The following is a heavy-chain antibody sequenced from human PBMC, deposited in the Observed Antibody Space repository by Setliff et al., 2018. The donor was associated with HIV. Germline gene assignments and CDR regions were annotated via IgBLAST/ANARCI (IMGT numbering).Heavy chain of an antibody. CDR1: GGSVSSSTYS. D-gene: IGHD5-12*01. J-gene: IGHJ6*03. CDR2: FYHGEST. V-gene: IGHV4-39*01. CDR3: ARVRRGDGYNSPLIRYFFYYYMDV. Sequence: ASETLSLTCNVSGGSVSSSTYSWVWIRQSPVKGLEWIGSFYHGESTSYNPSLKSRVTISVDTSKNQFSLRLNSAAASDTALYYCARVRRGDGYNSPLIRYFFYYYMDVWGKGTTVTVSS.